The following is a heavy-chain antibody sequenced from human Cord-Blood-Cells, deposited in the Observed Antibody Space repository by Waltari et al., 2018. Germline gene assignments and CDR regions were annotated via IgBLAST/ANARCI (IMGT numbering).Heavy chain of an antibody. D-gene: IGHD3-16*01. Sequence: QVQLVQSGAEVKKPGASVKVSCKASGYTFTSFVISLVRQAPGQGLEWMGWISAYNGNTNYAQKLQGRVTMTTDTSTMTAYMELRSLRSDDTAVYYCARDLTPWGGVDAFDIWGQGTMVTVSS. V-gene: IGHV1-18*04. CDR1: GYTFTSFV. J-gene: IGHJ3*02. CDR3: ARDLTPWGGVDAFDI. CDR2: ISAYNGNT.